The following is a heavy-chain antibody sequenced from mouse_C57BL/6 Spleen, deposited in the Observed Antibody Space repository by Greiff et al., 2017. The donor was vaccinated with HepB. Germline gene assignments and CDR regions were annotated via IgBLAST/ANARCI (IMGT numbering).Heavy chain of an antibody. CDR2: ISYDGSN. D-gene: IGHD1-1*01. CDR1: GYSITSGYY. V-gene: IGHV3-6*01. J-gene: IGHJ2*01. Sequence: VEESGPGLVKPSQSLSLTCSVTGYSITSGYYWNWIRQFPGNKLEWMCYISYDGSNNYNPSLKNRISITRDTSKNQFFLKLNSVTTEDTATYYCARALRDYFDYWGQGTTLTVSS. CDR3: ARALRDYFDY.